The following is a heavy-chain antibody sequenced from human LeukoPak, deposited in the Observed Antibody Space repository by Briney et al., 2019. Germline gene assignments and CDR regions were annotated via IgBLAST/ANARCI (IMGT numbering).Heavy chain of an antibody. Sequence: ASVKVSCKASGYTFTDYYMHWVRQAPGHGLEWMGIINPSGGSTSYAQKFQGRVTMTRDTSTSTVYMELSSLRSEDTAVYYCARDTLSGITGTTRDYYYYYMDVWGKGTTVTVSS. D-gene: IGHD1-7*01. V-gene: IGHV1-46*01. CDR2: INPSGGST. CDR3: ARDTLSGITGTTRDYYYYYMDV. CDR1: GYTFTDYY. J-gene: IGHJ6*03.